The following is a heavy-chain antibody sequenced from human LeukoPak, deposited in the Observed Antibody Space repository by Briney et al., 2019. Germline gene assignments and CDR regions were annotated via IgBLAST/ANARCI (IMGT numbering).Heavy chain of an antibody. CDR1: GFTFSTYA. V-gene: IGHV3-23*01. CDR3: AKDRDLLFAHCWFDL. CDR2: ISISGGST. Sequence: GGSLRLSCAASGFTFSTYAMSWVRQAPGKGLEWVSGISISGGSTYYADSVRGRFTISRDNSKNTLYLQMNRLRAEDTAVYYCAKDRDLLFAHCWFDLWGQGTLVTVSS. J-gene: IGHJ5*02. D-gene: IGHD3-10*01.